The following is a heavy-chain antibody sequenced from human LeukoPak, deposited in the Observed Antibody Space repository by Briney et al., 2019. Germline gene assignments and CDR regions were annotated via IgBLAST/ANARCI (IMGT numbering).Heavy chain of an antibody. CDR3: ARDRAWGGSCYDS. Sequence: PGGSLRLSCSPSGFTFSASGMHWVRQVPGKGLEWEAGIWYDGSKKYYADSVKGRFTISRGKNTLYLQMNSLRAEDSAVYYCARDRAWGGSCYDSWGQGTLVTVSS. CDR1: GFTFSASG. J-gene: IGHJ4*02. V-gene: IGHV3-33*01. CDR2: IWYDGSKK. D-gene: IGHD2-15*01.